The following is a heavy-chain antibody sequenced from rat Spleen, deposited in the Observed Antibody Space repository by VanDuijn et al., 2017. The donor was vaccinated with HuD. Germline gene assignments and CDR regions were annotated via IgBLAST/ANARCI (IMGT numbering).Heavy chain of an antibody. CDR3: TRDRILRSTGFDY. CDR1: GFTFSNYG. Sequence: EVQLVESGGGLVQPGRSLKLSCAASGFTFSNYGMHWIRQAPTKGLEWVASIDYDGRSIYYRDSVKGRFTVARDNAKSSLYLQMDSLRSEDSATYYCTRDRILRSTGFDYWGQGVMVTVSS. J-gene: IGHJ2*01. V-gene: IGHV5-20*01. D-gene: IGHD4-6*01. CDR2: IDYDGRSI.